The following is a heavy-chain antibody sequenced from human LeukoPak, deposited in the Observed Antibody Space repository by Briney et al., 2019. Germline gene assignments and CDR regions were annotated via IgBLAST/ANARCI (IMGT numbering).Heavy chain of an antibody. Sequence: GGSLRLSCAASGFTFNSYAMSWVRQAPGKGLEWVSTIGGGGDSTCYADSVKGRFTISRGNSKNTLYLQMNSLRAEDTAIYYCAKSDCSSSSCYTADYWGQGTLVTVSS. V-gene: IGHV3-23*01. J-gene: IGHJ4*02. D-gene: IGHD2-2*02. CDR3: AKSDCSSSSCYTADY. CDR1: GFTFNSYA. CDR2: IGGGGDST.